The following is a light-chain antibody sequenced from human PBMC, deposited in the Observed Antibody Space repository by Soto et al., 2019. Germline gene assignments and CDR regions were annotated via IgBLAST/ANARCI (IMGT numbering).Light chain of an antibody. Sequence: DIQMTQSPSSLSASLGDRVTITCRASQSIGNLLNWVQHKPGNAPKVLISAASTLQSGVPPRFSGSESGTDFTLTISSLQPEDSASYYCQQYYNSVLTFGGGTKVEIK. CDR2: AAS. CDR1: QSIGNL. J-gene: IGKJ4*01. CDR3: QQYYNSVLT. V-gene: IGKV1-39*01.